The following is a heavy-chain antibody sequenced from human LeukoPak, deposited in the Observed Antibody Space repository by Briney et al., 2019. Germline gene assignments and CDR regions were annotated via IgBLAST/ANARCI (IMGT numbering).Heavy chain of an antibody. CDR2: IYPGDSDT. CDR3: TRHGNYGYPRPPDS. D-gene: IGHD3-10*01. Sequence: GESLKISCKGSGHNFSGYWIGWVRQMPGKGLEWMGIIYPGDSDTAYSPSFQGQVTISVDKSITTAYLQWSSQKAADTAMYYCTRHGNYGYPRPPDSWGQGTLVTVSS. J-gene: IGHJ5*01. CDR1: GHNFSGYW. V-gene: IGHV5-51*01.